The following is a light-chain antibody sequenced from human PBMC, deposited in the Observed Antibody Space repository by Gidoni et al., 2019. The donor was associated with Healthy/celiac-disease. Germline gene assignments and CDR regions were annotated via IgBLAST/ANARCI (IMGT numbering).Light chain of an antibody. CDR1: ISDVGGYNY. J-gene: IGLJ3*02. CDR2: DVS. V-gene: IGLV2-11*01. CDR3: CSYAGSYTYWV. Sequence: QSALTQPRSVSGSPGQSVTISCTGTISDVGGYNYVSWYHQHPGKAPKLMIYDVSKRPSGVPDRFSGSKSGNTASLTISGLQAEDEADYYCCSYAGSYTYWVFGGGTKLTVL.